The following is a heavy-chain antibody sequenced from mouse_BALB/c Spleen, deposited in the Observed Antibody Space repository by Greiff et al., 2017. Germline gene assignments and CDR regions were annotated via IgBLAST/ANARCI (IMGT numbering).Heavy chain of an antibody. Sequence: EVQLQESGGGLVKPGGSLKLSCAASGFTFSSYAMSWVRQTPEKRLEWVASISSGGSTYYPDSVKGRFTISRDNARNILYLQMSSLRSEDTAMYYCAREDYGSSYELGFAYWGQGTLVTVSA. D-gene: IGHD1-1*01. CDR3: AREDYGSSYELGFAY. CDR2: ISSGGST. CDR1: GFTFSSYA. V-gene: IGHV5-6-5*01. J-gene: IGHJ3*01.